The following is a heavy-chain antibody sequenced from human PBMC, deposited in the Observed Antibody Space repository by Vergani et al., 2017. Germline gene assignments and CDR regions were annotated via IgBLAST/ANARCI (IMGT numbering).Heavy chain of an antibody. Sequence: EVELVQSGPEMRKPGESLKISCKGSEYSFVNYWIGWVRQMPGKGLEWMGIIYPADSDTRYSPSFQGQVTISADKSISTAFLQWDSLKASDTALYYCARHTTYTESWGQGTLVTVSS. CDR2: IYPADSDT. V-gene: IGHV5-51*01. CDR3: ARHTTYTES. D-gene: IGHD1-1*01. J-gene: IGHJ5*02. CDR1: EYSFVNYW.